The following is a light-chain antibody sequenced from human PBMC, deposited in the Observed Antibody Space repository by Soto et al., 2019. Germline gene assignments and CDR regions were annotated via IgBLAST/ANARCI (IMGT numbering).Light chain of an antibody. CDR2: EGS. V-gene: IGLV2-23*01. Sequence: QSALTQPASVSGSPGQSITISCTGTSSDVGSYNLVSWYQQHPGKAPKVMIYEGSKRPSGVSDRFSGSKSGNMASLTISGLQAEDEGDYYCSSYVGNSAWVFGGGTQLTVL. J-gene: IGLJ3*02. CDR3: SSYVGNSAWV. CDR1: SSDVGSYNL.